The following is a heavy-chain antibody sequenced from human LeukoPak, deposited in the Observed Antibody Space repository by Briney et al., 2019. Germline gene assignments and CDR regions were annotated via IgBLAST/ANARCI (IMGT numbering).Heavy chain of an antibody. D-gene: IGHD1-14*01. J-gene: IGHJ6*03. CDR3: ARRASTIYMDV. V-gene: IGHV3-64*01. CDR1: AFTLRSHA. CDR2: ISGDGGTT. Sequence: GGSLRLSCTVSAFTLRSHALHWVRQAPGKGREYVSGISGDGGTTYYASSVKGRFPMSRDSATNTLYLQMGSLRGEDTGVYYCARRASTIYMDVWGKGTTVIVSS.